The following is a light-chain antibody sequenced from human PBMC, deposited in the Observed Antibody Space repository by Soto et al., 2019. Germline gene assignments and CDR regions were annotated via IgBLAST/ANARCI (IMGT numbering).Light chain of an antibody. CDR2: GNS. J-gene: IGLJ7*01. Sequence: QSVLTQPPSVSGAPGQRVTISCTGSSSNIGAGYDVHWYQQLPGTAPKLLIYGNSNRPSGVPDRFSGSKSCTSASLAITGLPAEDAAAYSCQSSDSSLSGSVFGGGTQLTVL. CDR3: QSSDSSLSGSV. V-gene: IGLV1-40*01. CDR1: SSNIGAGYD.